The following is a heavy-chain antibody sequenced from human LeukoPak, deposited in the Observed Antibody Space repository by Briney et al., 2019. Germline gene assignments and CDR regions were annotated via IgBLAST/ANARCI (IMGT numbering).Heavy chain of an antibody. Sequence: PGGSLRLSGAASGFTFSSYSMNWVRQAPGKGLEWVSSISSSSSYIYYADSVKGRFTISRDNAKNSLYLQMNSLRAEDTAVYYCARARHDYYSGMAVRGQGTTVTVAS. V-gene: IGHV3-21*01. J-gene: IGHJ6*02. CDR3: ARARHDYYSGMAV. CDR1: GFTFSSYS. CDR2: ISSSSSYI.